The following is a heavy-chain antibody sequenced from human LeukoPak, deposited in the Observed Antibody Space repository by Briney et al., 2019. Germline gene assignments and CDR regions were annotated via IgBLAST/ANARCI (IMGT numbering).Heavy chain of an antibody. J-gene: IGHJ6*02. CDR2: TYYSGST. CDR3: ARDEMGDV. D-gene: IGHD2-8*01. CDR1: GGSISGYY. Sequence: SETLSLTCTVSGGSISGYYWSWIRQPPGKGLEWIGNTYYSGSTYYNPSLKSRVTISVDTSKNQFSLKLNSVTAADTAVYYCARDEMGDVWGQGTTVTVSS. V-gene: IGHV4-59*01.